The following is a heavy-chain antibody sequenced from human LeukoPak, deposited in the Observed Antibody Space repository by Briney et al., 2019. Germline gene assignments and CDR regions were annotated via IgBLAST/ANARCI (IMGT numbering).Heavy chain of an antibody. J-gene: IGHJ6*03. Sequence: MPGGSLRLSCAASGFTFSSYAMSWVRQAPGKGLEWVSSISSGSSYIYYADSVKGRFTISRDNAKNSLYLQMNSLSAEDTAVYYCAYTSGYDFSSYYYYYMDVWGKGTTVTVSS. CDR1: GFTFSSYA. CDR3: AYTSGYDFSSYYYYYMDV. CDR2: ISSGSSYI. D-gene: IGHD5-12*01. V-gene: IGHV3-21*01.